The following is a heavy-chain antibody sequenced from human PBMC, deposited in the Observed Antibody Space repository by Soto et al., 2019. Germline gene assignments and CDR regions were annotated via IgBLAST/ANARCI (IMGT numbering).Heavy chain of an antibody. D-gene: IGHD3-10*01. J-gene: IGHJ5*02. CDR1: GGSLSTYY. CDR2: IYHSGST. V-gene: IGHV4-59*12. CDR3: ARSINP. Sequence: PSETLSLTCTVSGGSLSTYYWSWVRQPPGKGLEWIGYIYHSGSTNYNPSLESRVTMSVDTSKNQFSLKLSSVTAADTAVYYCARSINPWGQGTLVTVSS.